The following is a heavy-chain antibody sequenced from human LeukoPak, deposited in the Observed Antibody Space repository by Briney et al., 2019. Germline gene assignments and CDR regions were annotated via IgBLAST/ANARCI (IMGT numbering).Heavy chain of an antibody. CDR3: ARTYSSRLGWCDP. CDR2: IYHSGST. D-gene: IGHD6-13*01. Sequence: PSETLSLTCTVSGYSISSGYYWGWIWQPPGKGLEWIGSIYHSGSTYYNPSLKSRVTISVDTSKNQFSLKLSSVTAADTAVYYCARTYSSRLGWCDPWGQGTLVSVS. V-gene: IGHV4-38-2*02. CDR1: GYSISSGYY. J-gene: IGHJ5*02.